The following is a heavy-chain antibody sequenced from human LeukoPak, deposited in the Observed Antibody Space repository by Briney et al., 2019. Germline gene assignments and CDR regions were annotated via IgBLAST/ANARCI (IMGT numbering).Heavy chain of an antibody. CDR1: GYTFTGYY. V-gene: IGHV1-2*02. CDR3: ARDRVGVRFLEWGPLFY. CDR2: INPNSGGT. Sequence: GASVKVSCKASGYTFTGYYMHWVRQAPGQGLEWMGWINPNSGGTNYAQKFQGRVTMTRDTSISTAYMELSRLRSDNTAVYYCARDRVGVRFLEWGPLFYWGQGTLVTVSS. J-gene: IGHJ4*02. D-gene: IGHD3-3*01.